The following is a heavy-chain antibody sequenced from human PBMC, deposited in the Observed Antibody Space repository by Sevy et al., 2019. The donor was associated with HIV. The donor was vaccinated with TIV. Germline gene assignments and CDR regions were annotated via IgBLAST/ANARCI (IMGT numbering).Heavy chain of an antibody. Sequence: ASVKVSCKASGYTFTDYCIHWVRQAPGQGLEWMGVINPSGGSTNYAQKFQGRVTVTRDTSTSTVYMELSSLRSEDTAVFYCVRGHYYDCSGYYYALRVFDIWGQRTMVTVSS. CDR3: VRGHYYDCSGYYYALRVFDI. J-gene: IGHJ3*02. CDR2: INPSGGST. D-gene: IGHD3-22*01. V-gene: IGHV1-46*03. CDR1: GYTFTDYC.